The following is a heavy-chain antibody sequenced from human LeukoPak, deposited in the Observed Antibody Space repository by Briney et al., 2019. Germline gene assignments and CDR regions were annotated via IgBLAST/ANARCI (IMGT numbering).Heavy chain of an antibody. V-gene: IGHV3-30-3*01. CDR2: ISYDGSNK. D-gene: IGHD3-9*01. Sequence: GGSLRLSCAASGFTFSSYAMHWVRQAPGKGLEWVAVISYDGSNKYYADSVKGRFTTSRDNSKNTLYLQMNSLRAEDTAVYYCAKDYDYDILTGYYWGGLYFDYWGQGTLVTVSS. J-gene: IGHJ4*02. CDR1: GFTFSSYA. CDR3: AKDYDYDILTGYYWGGLYFDY.